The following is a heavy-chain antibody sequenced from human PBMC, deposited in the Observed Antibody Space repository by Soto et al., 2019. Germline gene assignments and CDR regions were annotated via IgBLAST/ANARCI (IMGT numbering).Heavy chain of an antibody. Sequence: SVKVSCKASGFTFTSSAVQWVRQARGQRLEWIGWIVVGSGNTNYAQKFQERVTITRDMSTSTAYMELSSLRSEDTAVYYCAAPPGIAAAGTFRGYYYYGMDVWGQGTTVTVSS. CDR1: GFTFTSSA. J-gene: IGHJ6*02. V-gene: IGHV1-58*01. D-gene: IGHD6-13*01. CDR2: IVVGSGNT. CDR3: AAPPGIAAAGTFRGYYYYGMDV.